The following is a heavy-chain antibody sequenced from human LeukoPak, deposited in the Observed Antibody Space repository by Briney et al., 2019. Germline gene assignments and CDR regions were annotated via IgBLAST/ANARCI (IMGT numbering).Heavy chain of an antibody. CDR3: ARVRSSSYYYSMDV. Sequence: KASETLSLTCTVSGGSISSYYWSWIRQPPGKGLEWIGYIYYSGSTNYNPSLKSRVTISVDTSKSQFSLKLRSVTAADTAVYYCARVRSSSYYYSMDVWGQGTTVTVSS. J-gene: IGHJ6*02. D-gene: IGHD6-6*01. CDR2: IYYSGST. CDR1: GGSISSYY. V-gene: IGHV4-59*01.